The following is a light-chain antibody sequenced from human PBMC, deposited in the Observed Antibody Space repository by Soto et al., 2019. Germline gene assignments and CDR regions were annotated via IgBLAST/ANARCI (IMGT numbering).Light chain of an antibody. J-gene: IGKJ4*01. V-gene: IGKV1-39*01. CDR3: QQRYGTPLT. CDR2: AAS. Sequence: DMEMTQSPSSLSASVGDRVTITCRASQSISNYLNWYQHKPGKVPKLLIYAASSLQSGVPTRFSGSGSGTDFHLTINSLQPEDFATYYCQQRYGTPLTFGGGTKIEIK. CDR1: QSISNY.